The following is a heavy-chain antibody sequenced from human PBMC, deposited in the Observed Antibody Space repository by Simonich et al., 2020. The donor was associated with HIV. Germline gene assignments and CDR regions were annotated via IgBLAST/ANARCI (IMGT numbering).Heavy chain of an antibody. Sequence: QVQLQQWGAGLLKPSETLSLTCAVYGGSFSGYYWSWIRQPPGKGLEWIGEINKSGNTNYNPSPKSRVTISVDTSKNQFSLKLSSVTAADTAVYHCARDQDTVNNGYAFDIWGQGTMVTVSS. CDR2: INKSGNT. CDR3: ARDQDTVNNGYAFDI. D-gene: IGHD4-17*01. V-gene: IGHV4-34*01. CDR1: GGSFSGYY. J-gene: IGHJ3*02.